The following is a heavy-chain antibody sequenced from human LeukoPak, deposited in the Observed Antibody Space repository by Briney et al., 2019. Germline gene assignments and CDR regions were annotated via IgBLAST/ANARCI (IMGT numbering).Heavy chain of an antibody. Sequence: SETLSLTCAVYGGSFSGYYWSWIRQPPGKGLEWIGEINHSGSTNYNPSLKSRATISLDTPNHQFSLKLTSVTAADTAVYYCARHVGIHLWSLYFDYWGQGSLVTVSS. CDR1: GGSFSGYY. V-gene: IGHV4-34*01. CDR3: ARHVGIHLWSLYFDY. CDR2: INHSGST. J-gene: IGHJ4*02. D-gene: IGHD5-18*01.